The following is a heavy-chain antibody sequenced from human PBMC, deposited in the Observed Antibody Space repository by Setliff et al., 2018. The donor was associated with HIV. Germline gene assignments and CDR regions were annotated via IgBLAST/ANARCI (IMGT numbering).Heavy chain of an antibody. D-gene: IGHD4-17*01. V-gene: IGHV1-24*01. CDR2: FDPEDGET. CDR3: AADRRTVSILRGAFHV. J-gene: IGHJ3*01. CDR1: RYTLTELS. Sequence: ASVKVSCKVSRYTLTELSIHWVRQTPGKGLEWMGGFDPEDGETIYAQNFQGRVTMSEDISTDTGYMELRSLTSEDTAVYFCAADRRTVSILRGAFHVWGQGALVTVSS.